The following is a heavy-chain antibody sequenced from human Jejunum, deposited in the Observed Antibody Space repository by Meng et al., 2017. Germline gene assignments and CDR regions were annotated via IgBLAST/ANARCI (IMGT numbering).Heavy chain of an antibody. CDR1: GASISSHY. Sequence: GSLRLSCTVSGASISSHYWTWMRQPPGKTLEWIGYRHYSRTTSYNPSLKSRVTITIDTSKNQFSLMLTSVTAADAAVYYCARGLEYTAWSLAFWGQGTLVTVSS. J-gene: IGHJ4*02. CDR2: RHYSRTT. V-gene: IGHV4-59*11. D-gene: IGHD2/OR15-2a*01. CDR3: ARGLEYTAWSLAF.